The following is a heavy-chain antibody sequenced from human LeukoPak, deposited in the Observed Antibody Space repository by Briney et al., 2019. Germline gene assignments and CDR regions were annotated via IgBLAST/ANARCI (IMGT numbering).Heavy chain of an antibody. CDR1: GGSISSSSYY. CDR3: ARDGYYGSGSYEPEYFQH. D-gene: IGHD3-10*01. J-gene: IGHJ1*01. V-gene: IGHV4-39*07. CDR2: IYYSGST. Sequence: PSETLSLTCTVSGGSISSSSYYWGWIRQPPGKGLEWIGSIYYSGSTYYNPSLKSRVTISVDTSKNQFSLKLSSVTAADTAVYYCARDGYYGSGSYEPEYFQHWGQGTLVTVSS.